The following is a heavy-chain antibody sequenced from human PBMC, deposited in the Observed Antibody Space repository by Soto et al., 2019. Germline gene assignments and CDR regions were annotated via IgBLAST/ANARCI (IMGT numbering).Heavy chain of an antibody. CDR1: GFTFSSYA. D-gene: IGHD6-6*01. Sequence: GGSLRLSCAASGFTFSSYAMSWVRQAPGKGLEWVSAISGSGGSTYYADSVKGRFTISRDNSKNTLYLQMNSLRAEDTAVYYCAKVIEGSSSFYYYYMDVWGKGTTVTVSS. V-gene: IGHV3-23*01. CDR2: ISGSGGST. CDR3: AKVIEGSSSFYYYYMDV. J-gene: IGHJ6*03.